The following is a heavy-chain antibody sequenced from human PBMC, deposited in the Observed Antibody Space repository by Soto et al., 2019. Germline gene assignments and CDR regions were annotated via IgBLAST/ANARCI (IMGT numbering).Heavy chain of an antibody. CDR2: LWYDGSRE. D-gene: IGHD3-3*01. CDR3: ARVPRYYTWYFDY. Sequence: QVQLVESGGGVVQPGRSLRLSCTASGFSVSTHVIHWVRQAPGKGLEWVAVLWYDGSREYYAESVKGRFTISRDNSKKTRYLQMNSLRAEDTAVYYCARVPRYYTWYFDYWGQGTLATVSS. J-gene: IGHJ4*02. V-gene: IGHV3-33*01. CDR1: GFSVSTHV.